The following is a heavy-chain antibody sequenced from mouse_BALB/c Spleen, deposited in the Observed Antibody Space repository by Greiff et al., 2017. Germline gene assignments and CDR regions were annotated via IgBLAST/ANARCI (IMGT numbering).Heavy chain of an antibody. CDR2: ISSGGSYT. Sequence: EVMLVESGGGLVKPGGSLKLSCAASGFTFSSYAMSWVRQTPEKRLEWVATISSGGSYTYYPDSVKGRFTISRDNAKNTLYLQMSSLRSEDTAMYYCARGDDGGFAYWGQGTLVTVSA. V-gene: IGHV5-9-1*01. CDR3: ARGDDGGFAY. D-gene: IGHD2-3*01. J-gene: IGHJ3*01. CDR1: GFTFSSYA.